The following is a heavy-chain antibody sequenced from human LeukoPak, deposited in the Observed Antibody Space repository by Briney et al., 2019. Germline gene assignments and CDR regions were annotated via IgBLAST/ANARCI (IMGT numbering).Heavy chain of an antibody. Sequence: ASVKVSCKASGYTFTSYYMHWVRQAPGQGLEWMGIINPSGGSTSYAQKFQGRVTMTRDTSTSTVYMELSSLRSEDTAVYYCARDRYCSGGSCYYFDYWGQGTLVTVSS. CDR1: GYTFTSYY. CDR2: INPSGGST. CDR3: ARDRYCSGGSCYYFDY. V-gene: IGHV1-46*01. J-gene: IGHJ4*02. D-gene: IGHD2-15*01.